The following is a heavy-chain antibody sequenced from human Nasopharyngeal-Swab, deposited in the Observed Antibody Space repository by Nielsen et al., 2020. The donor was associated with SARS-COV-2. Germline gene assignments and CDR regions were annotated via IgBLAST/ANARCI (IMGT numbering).Heavy chain of an antibody. CDR1: GFTFSSYW. D-gene: IGHD3-10*01. J-gene: IGHJ4*02. V-gene: IGHV3-7*03. CDR3: ARDLGVVQGVIH. Sequence: GESLKISCAASGFTFSSYWMSWVRQAPGKGLEWVANIKQDGSEKYYVDSVKGRFTTSRDNAKNSLYLQMNSPRAEDTAVYYCARDLGVVQGVIHWGQGTLVTVSS. CDR2: IKQDGSEK.